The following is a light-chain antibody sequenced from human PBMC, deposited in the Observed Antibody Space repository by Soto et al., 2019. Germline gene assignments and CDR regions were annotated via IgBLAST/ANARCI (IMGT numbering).Light chain of an antibody. V-gene: IGLV2-11*01. CDR1: SSDVGGYNY. CDR3: CSYAGSYTYV. CDR2: DVS. J-gene: IGLJ1*01. Sequence: QSALTQPRSVSGSPGQSVTISCTGTSSDVGGYNYVSWYQQHPGKAPKLMIYDVSKRPSGVPDRFSGSKSGNTASVTISGLQAEDEADYYCCSYAGSYTYVFGTGTKV.